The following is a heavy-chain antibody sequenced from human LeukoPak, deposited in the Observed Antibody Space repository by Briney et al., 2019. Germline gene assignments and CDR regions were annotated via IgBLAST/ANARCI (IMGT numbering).Heavy chain of an antibody. J-gene: IGHJ5*02. V-gene: IGHV3-48*01. CDR1: GFTFSSYS. CDR3: ARDVTVVTQGWLDP. D-gene: IGHD4-23*01. CDR2: ISSSSSTI. Sequence: PGGSLRLSCAASGFTFSSYSMNWVRQAPGKGLEWVSYISSSSSTIYYADSVKGRFTISRDNAKNSLYLQMNSLRAEDTAVYYCARDVTVVTQGWLDPWGQGTLVTVSS.